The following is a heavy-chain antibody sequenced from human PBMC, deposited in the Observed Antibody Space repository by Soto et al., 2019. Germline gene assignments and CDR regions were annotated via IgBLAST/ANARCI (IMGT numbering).Heavy chain of an antibody. V-gene: IGHV4-59*01. J-gene: IGHJ4*02. CDR1: GGSISSYY. CDR2: IYYSGST. CDR3: ARDHPLAGHFHY. Sequence: PSETLSLTCTVSGGSISSYYWSWIRQPPGKGLEWIGYIYYSGSTNYNPSLKSRVTISVDTSKNQFSLKLSSVTAADTAVYYCARDHPLAGHFHYWGQGTLVTAPQ.